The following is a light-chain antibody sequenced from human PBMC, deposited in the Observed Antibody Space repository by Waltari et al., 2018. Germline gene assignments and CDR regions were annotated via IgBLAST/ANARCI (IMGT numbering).Light chain of an antibody. V-gene: IGLV1-51*01. CDR2: DNN. J-gene: IGLJ2*01. CDR1: ISNIGNYY. CDR3: ATWDNSLREVV. Sequence: QSVLTQPPSVSAAPGQKVTIYCSGSISNIGNYYVSWYHQLPGAAPKLLIDDNNKRPSGIPDRFSASKSGTSATLGIAGLQIGDEADYYCATWDNSLREVVFGGGTKLTVL.